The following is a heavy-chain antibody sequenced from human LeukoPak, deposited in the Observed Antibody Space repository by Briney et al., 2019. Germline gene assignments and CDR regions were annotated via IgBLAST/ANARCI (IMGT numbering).Heavy chain of an antibody. CDR3: ARGNVGYCSSTSCLDYYYYYMDV. V-gene: IGHV4-4*07. Sequence: PSETLSLTCTLCGGSISSYYWSWIRQPAGKGLEWIGRIYTSGSTNYNPSLKSRVTMSVDTSKIQFLLKLSSVTAADTAVYYCARGNVGYCSSTSCLDYYYYYMDVWGKGTTVTVSS. CDR1: GGSISSYY. D-gene: IGHD2-2*01. CDR2: IYTSGST. J-gene: IGHJ6*03.